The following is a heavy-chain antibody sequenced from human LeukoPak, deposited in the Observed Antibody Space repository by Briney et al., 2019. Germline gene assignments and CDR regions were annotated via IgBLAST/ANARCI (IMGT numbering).Heavy chain of an antibody. CDR1: GYTFTGYY. Sequence: ASVKVSCKASGYTFTGYYMNWVRQAPGQGLEWMGWINSDSGFTKYAQKFQGRVTMTRDTSITTVYMDLTRLTSGDTAVYYCARNFDMKGFDPWGQGTLVTVSS. J-gene: IGHJ5*02. V-gene: IGHV1-2*02. CDR2: INSDSGFT. CDR3: ARNFDMKGFDP. D-gene: IGHD3-9*01.